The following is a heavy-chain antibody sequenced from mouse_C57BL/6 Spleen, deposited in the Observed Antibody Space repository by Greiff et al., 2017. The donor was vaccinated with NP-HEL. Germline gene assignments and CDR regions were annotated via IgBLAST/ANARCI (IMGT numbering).Heavy chain of an antibody. Sequence: QVQLQQPGAELVRPGTSVKVSCKASGYAFTNYLIEWVKQRPGQGLEWIGVINPGSGGTNYNEKFKGKATLTADKSSSTAYMQLSSLTSEDSAVYFCASEVIYYDYDGAMDYWGQGTSVTVSS. D-gene: IGHD2-4*01. V-gene: IGHV1-54*01. CDR3: ASEVIYYDYDGAMDY. J-gene: IGHJ4*01. CDR1: GYAFTNYL. CDR2: INPGSGGT.